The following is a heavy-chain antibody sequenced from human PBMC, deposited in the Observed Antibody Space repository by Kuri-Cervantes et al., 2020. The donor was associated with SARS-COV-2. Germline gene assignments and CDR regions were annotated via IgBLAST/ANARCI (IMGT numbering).Heavy chain of an antibody. CDR1: GYTFSGNY. Sequence: ASVKVSCKASGYTFSGNYMHWVRQAPGQGLEWMVMINPSGGATSYAQKLQGRVIMTRDTSTSTVYMELSSLRSDDTAVYYCAREYGFNWFAPWGQGTLVTVSS. D-gene: IGHD5-24*01. CDR2: INPSGGAT. V-gene: IGHV1-46*03. J-gene: IGHJ5*02. CDR3: AREYGFNWFAP.